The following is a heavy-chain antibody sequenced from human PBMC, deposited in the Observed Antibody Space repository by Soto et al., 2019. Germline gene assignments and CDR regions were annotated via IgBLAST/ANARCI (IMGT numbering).Heavy chain of an antibody. J-gene: IGHJ6*02. D-gene: IGHD1-26*01. CDR3: ARGEQGNYVYYGMDV. CDR1: GGTFSSYA. V-gene: IGHV1-69*01. CDR2: IIPVFGTA. Sequence: QVQLVQSGAEVKKPGSSVKVSCTASGGTFSSYAISWVRQAPGPGLEWMGGIIPVFGTAIYAQKFQGRVTITANESTSRAYMELSSLRSEDTAVYSCARGEQGNYVYYGMDVWGQGTTFTVSS.